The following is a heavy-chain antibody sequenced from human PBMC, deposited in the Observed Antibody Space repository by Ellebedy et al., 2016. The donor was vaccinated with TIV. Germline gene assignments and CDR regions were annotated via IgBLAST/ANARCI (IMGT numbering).Heavy chain of an antibody. V-gene: IGHV1-46*01. D-gene: IGHD3-22*01. CDR1: GYTFTGYY. CDR2: INPSGNNT. CDR3: ARAYYSDSSGLSGPDS. Sequence: AASVKVSCKASGYTFTGYYVNWVRQAPGLGLEWRGVINPSGNNTTYAQKFQGRVTVTRDPSTSTVYMELSSLRSEDTAVYFCARAYYSDSSGLSGPDSWGQGTLVTVSS. J-gene: IGHJ4*02.